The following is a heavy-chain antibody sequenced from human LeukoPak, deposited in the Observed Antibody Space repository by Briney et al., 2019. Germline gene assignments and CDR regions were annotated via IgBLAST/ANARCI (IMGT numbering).Heavy chain of an antibody. V-gene: IGHV3-64D*09. CDR1: GFTFSSYA. CDR3: VKSGYSYGFLNYYGMDG. CDR2: ISSNGGST. J-gene: IGHJ6*02. D-gene: IGHD5-18*01. Sequence: GGSLTLSCSVSGFTFSSYAMEWLRQAPGKGLEYVSAISSNGGSTYYADSVKGRFTISRDNSKNTLYLQMSSLRAEDTAVYYCVKSGYSYGFLNYYGMDGWGQGTTVTVSS.